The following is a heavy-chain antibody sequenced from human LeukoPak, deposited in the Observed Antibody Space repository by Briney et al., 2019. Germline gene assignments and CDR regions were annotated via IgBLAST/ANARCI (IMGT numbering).Heavy chain of an antibody. D-gene: IGHD6-6*01. CDR1: GYSISSGYY. V-gene: IGHV3-23*01. CDR3: ANAPYSSSSLRVY. Sequence: ETQSLTCTVSGYSISSGYYWGWIRQPPGKGLEWVSGISGSGGSTYYVDSVKGRFTISRENSKNTLYLQMNSLRAEDTAVYYCANAPYSSSSLRVYWGQGTLVTVSS. CDR2: ISGSGGST. J-gene: IGHJ4*02.